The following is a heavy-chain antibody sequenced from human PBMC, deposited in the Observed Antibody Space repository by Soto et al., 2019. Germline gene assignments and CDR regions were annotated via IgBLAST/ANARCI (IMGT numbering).Heavy chain of an antibody. CDR2: IYYRGNA. Sequence: SETLSLTCSVSDDSINSDKYYWGWIRQPPGKGLEWIGSIYYRGNAYYNPSLQTRVTISLDKSRRQFSLKLYSVTAAGSAVYFCARLEGLATISYYFDFWGPGALVTVSS. D-gene: IGHD3-9*01. J-gene: IGHJ4*02. CDR3: ARLEGLATISYYFDF. CDR1: DDSINSDKYY. V-gene: IGHV4-39*01.